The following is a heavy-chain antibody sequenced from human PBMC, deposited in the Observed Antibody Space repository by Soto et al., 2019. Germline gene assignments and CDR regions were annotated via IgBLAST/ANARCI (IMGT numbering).Heavy chain of an antibody. J-gene: IGHJ4*02. CDR3: VMDGGSGPSLSSDDY. V-gene: IGHV3-11*01. CDR2: ISGSGYII. CDR1: GFTFSNYY. D-gene: IGHD3-10*01. Sequence: QVQLVESGGGLVKPGGSLRLSCAASGFTFSNYYMNWIRQAPGKGMEWVSYISGSGYIIYYADSVKGRFTISRDNVKDALSLQMHRLRAEVTDVYYCVMDGGSGPSLSSDDYWGQGRRVTVSS.